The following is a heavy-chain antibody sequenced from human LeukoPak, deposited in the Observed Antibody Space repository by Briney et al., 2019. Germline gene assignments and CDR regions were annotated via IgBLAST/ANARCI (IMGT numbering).Heavy chain of an antibody. CDR2: LSSTGDT. CDR1: GFTISRYD. J-gene: IGHJ4*02. CDR3: ARGLRLGELSLYYFDY. D-gene: IGHD3-16*02. Sequence: GGSLRLSCAASGFTISRYDIHWVRQVTGKGLEWVSFLSSTGDTYYQDSMKGRFTISRDNSKNTLYLQMNILRAEDTAVYYCARGLRLGELSLYYFDYWGQGTLVTVSS. V-gene: IGHV3-13*01.